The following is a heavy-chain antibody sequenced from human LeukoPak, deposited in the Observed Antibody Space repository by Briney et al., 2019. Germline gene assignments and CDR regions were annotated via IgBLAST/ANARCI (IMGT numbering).Heavy chain of an antibody. J-gene: IGHJ3*02. CDR1: GFTFSGYY. CDR2: ISGRGGST. CDR3: AKFYDSSGYYYLDAFDI. V-gene: IGHV3-23*01. Sequence: GGSLRLSCAASGFTFSGYYMSWIRQAPGKGLEWVSAISGRGGSTYYADSVKGRFTISRDNSKNTLYLQMNSLRAEDTAVYYCAKFYDSSGYYYLDAFDIWGQGTMVTVSS. D-gene: IGHD3-22*01.